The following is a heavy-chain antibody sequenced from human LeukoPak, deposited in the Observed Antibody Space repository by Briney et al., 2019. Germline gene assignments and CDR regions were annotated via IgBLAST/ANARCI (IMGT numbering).Heavy chain of an antibody. CDR3: ARDQGSGYYYRN. CDR2: INPNSGGT. J-gene: IGHJ4*02. Sequence: ASVKVSCKASGYTFTGYYMHWVRQAPGQGLERMGWINPNSGGTNYAQKFQGRVTMTRDTSISTAYMELSRLRSDDTAVYYCARDQGSGYYYRNWGQGTLVTVSS. D-gene: IGHD3-22*01. V-gene: IGHV1-2*02. CDR1: GYTFTGYY.